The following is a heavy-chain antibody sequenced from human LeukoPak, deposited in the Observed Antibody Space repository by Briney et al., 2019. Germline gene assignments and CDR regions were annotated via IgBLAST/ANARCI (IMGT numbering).Heavy chain of an antibody. Sequence: GGSLRLSCAASGFTFSDYYMSWIRQAPGKGLEWVSGINWNGGSTGYADSVKGRFTISRDNAKNSLYLQMNSLRAEDTALYYCARGMYYYDSSGYYYPFDYWGQGTLVTVSS. J-gene: IGHJ4*02. CDR2: INWNGGST. D-gene: IGHD3-22*01. CDR1: GFTFSDYY. CDR3: ARGMYYYDSSGYYYPFDY. V-gene: IGHV3-20*04.